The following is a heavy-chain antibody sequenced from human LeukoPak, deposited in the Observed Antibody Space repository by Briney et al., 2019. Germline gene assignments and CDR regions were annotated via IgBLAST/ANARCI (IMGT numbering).Heavy chain of an antibody. V-gene: IGHV3-30-3*01. D-gene: IGHD3-3*01. CDR2: ISYDGSNK. J-gene: IGHJ4*02. Sequence: AGGSLRLSCAASGFTFSSYAMHWVRQAPGKGLEWVAVISYDGSNKYYADSVKGRFTISRDNSKNTLYLQMNSLRAEDTAEYYCAGPIFGVVMNPFDYWGQGTLVTVSS. CDR1: GFTFSSYA. CDR3: AGPIFGVVMNPFDY.